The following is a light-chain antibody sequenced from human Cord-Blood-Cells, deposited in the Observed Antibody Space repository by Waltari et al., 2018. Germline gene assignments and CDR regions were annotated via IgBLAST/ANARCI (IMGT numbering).Light chain of an antibody. CDR1: QSISSW. V-gene: IGKV1-5*01. J-gene: IGKJ1*01. CDR2: DAS. Sequence: DIQMTQSPSTLSASVGDRVTITCRASQSISSWLAWYQQKPGKAPKLLIYDASSVESGVPSRFSGSVSGTEFTRTISSLQPYDFATYDCQQYNSYSRTFGQGTKVEIK. CDR3: QQYNSYSRT.